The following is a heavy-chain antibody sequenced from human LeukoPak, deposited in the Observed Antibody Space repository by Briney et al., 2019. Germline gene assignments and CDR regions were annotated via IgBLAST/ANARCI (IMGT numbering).Heavy chain of an antibody. Sequence: GGSLRLSCAASGFTFSDYYMSWIRQAPGKGLEWVSYISSSGSTIYYADSVKGRFTISRDNSKNTLYLQMNSLRAEDTAVYYCARDLVDDAFDIWGQGTMVTVSS. V-gene: IGHV3-11*04. CDR2: ISSSGSTI. CDR1: GFTFSDYY. D-gene: IGHD2-8*02. CDR3: ARDLVDDAFDI. J-gene: IGHJ3*02.